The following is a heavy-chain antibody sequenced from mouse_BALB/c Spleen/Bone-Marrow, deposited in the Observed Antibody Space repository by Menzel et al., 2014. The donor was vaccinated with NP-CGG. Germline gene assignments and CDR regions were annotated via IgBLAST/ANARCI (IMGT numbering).Heavy chain of an antibody. Sequence: VQLQQSGAELAKPGASVKMSCKASGYTFTSYWMHWVKQRPGQGLEWIGYINPTSGYTGYNQKFKDKATLTADKSSSTAYMQLGSLTSEDSAVYYCATGYYAMDSWGQGSSVTVSS. V-gene: IGHV1-7*01. CDR2: INPTSGYT. CDR1: GYTFTSYW. CDR3: ATGYYAMDS. J-gene: IGHJ4*01.